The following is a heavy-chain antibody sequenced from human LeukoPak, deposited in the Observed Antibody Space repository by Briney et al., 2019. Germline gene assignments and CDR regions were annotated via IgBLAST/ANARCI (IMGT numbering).Heavy chain of an antibody. CDR3: AKWGPTELSYYFDY. V-gene: IGHV3-11*01. CDR2: ISSSGSTI. Sequence: GGSLRLSCAASGFTFSDYYMSWIRQAPGKGLEWVSYISSSGSTIYYADSVKGRFTISRDNSKNTLYLQMNSLRAEDTAVYYCAKWGPTELSYYFDYWGQGTLVTVSS. J-gene: IGHJ4*02. CDR1: GFTFSDYY. D-gene: IGHD1-26*01.